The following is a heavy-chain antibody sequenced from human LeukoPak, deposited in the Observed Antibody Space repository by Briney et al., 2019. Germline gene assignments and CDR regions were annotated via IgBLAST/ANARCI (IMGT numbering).Heavy chain of an antibody. CDR2: IYYSGST. V-gene: IGHV4-39*02. J-gene: IGHJ4*02. Sequence: SETLSLTCTVSGGSISSSSYYWGWIRQPPGKGLEWIGSIYYSGSTYYNPSLKSRVTISVDTSKNQFSLKLSSVTAADTAVYYCAREPVHYYDSSGYYYGEDYWDQGTLVTVSS. D-gene: IGHD3-22*01. CDR3: AREPVHYYDSSGYYYGEDY. CDR1: GGSISSSSYY.